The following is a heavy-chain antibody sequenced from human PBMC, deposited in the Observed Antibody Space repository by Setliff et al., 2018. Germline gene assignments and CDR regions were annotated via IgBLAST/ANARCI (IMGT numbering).Heavy chain of an antibody. CDR3: VRDTTSGWMLTN. CDR2: INNDGTTI. J-gene: IGHJ4*02. Sequence: LRLSCAASGFTFNSHWMHWVRQVPGKGLVWVSRINNDGTTIYYADSVRGRFTISRDNARDSLYLQMNSLRAEDTAVYYCVRDTTSGWMLTNWGQGTLVTVSS. D-gene: IGHD6-25*01. CDR1: GFTFNSHW. V-gene: IGHV3-74*01.